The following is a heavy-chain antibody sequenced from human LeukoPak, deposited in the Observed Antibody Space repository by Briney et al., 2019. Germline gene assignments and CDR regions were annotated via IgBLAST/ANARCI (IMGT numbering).Heavy chain of an antibody. J-gene: IGHJ4*02. CDR3: ASGTRVTSLDY. V-gene: IGHV3-9*01. CDR2: ISWNSGTI. CDR1: GFIFNNYA. Sequence: GGSLRLSCAGSGFIFNNYAMHWVRQPPGKGLEWVSGISWNSGTIDYADSVRGRFTISRDNAKNSLYLQMDSLRVEDTAFYYCASGTRVTSLDYWGQGALVTVSS. D-gene: IGHD4-17*01.